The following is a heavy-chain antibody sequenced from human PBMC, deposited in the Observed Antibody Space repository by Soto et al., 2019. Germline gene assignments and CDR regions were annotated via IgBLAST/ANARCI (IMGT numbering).Heavy chain of an antibody. CDR3: SRVQWEQLGSYYYYYYMDV. J-gene: IGHJ6*03. CDR2: IIPILGIA. D-gene: IGHD1-26*01. CDR1: GGTFSSYT. Sequence: SVKVSCKASGGTFSSYTISWVRQAPGQELEWMGRIIPILGIANYTQKFQGRVTITADKSTSTAYMELSSPRSEDTAVYYCSRVQWEQLGSYYYYYYMDVWGKGTTVTAP. V-gene: IGHV1-69*02.